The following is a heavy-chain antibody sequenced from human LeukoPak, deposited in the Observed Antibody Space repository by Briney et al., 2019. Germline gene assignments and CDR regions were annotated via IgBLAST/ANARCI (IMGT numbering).Heavy chain of an antibody. V-gene: IGHV1-18*01. D-gene: IGHD1-26*01. CDR1: GYTLTTYD. CDR3: ARGWELGY. CDR2: ISPYNGNT. Sequence: GASVKVSCKASGYTLTTYDINWVRQAPGQGLEWMGWISPYNGNTNYAQNLQGRVTMTTDTSTSTVYMELRSLRSDDTATYYCARGWELGYWGQGTLATVSS. J-gene: IGHJ4*02.